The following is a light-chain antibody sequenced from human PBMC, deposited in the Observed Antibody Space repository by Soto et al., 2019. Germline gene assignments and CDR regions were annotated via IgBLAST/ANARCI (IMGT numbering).Light chain of an antibody. Sequence: QSALTQPASVSGSPGQSITIPCTGTSGDVGGYNLVSWYQQHPGKAPKLMIYEVTERPSGVSNRFSGSKSGNTASLTISGLQPDDEADYYCCSYAGNSEVFGTGTKGTVL. CDR1: SGDVGGYNL. CDR3: CSYAGNSEV. J-gene: IGLJ1*01. V-gene: IGLV2-23*02. CDR2: EVT.